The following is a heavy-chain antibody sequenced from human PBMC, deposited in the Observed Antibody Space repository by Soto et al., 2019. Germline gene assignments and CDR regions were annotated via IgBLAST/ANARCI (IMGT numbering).Heavy chain of an antibody. CDR1: GFPFDDYT. CDR3: AKGGHDGFFSGGRCYFDY. J-gene: IGHJ4*02. Sequence: SLRLSCVAPGFPFDDYTMNWVRRAPGKGLEWVSSISWNSNIIGYADSVKGRFTISRDNAKNSLYLQMNSLRPEDTALYYCAKGGHDGFFSGGRCYFDYWGQGTLVTVSS. D-gene: IGHD2-15*01. CDR2: ISWNSNII. V-gene: IGHV3-9*01.